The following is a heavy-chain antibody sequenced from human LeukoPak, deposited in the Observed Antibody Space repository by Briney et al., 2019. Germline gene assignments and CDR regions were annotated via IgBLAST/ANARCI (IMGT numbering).Heavy chain of an antibody. Sequence: GASVKVSCKASGYTFTSYYMHWVRQAPGQGLEWMGIINPSGGSTSYAQKFQGRVTMTRDMSTSTVYMELSSLRSEDTAVYYCARASVYDFWSGYSVGTYFDYWGQGTLVTVSS. CDR1: GYTFTSYY. V-gene: IGHV1-46*01. CDR2: INPSGGST. CDR3: ARASVYDFWSGYSVGTYFDY. J-gene: IGHJ4*02. D-gene: IGHD3-3*01.